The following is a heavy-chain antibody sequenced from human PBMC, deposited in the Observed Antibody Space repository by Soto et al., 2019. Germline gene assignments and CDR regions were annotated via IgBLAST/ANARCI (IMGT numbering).Heavy chain of an antibody. V-gene: IGHV3-48*01. J-gene: IGHJ6*04. CDR3: ARVEATIFDYVDV. CDR1: GFTFSSYS. D-gene: IGHD5-12*01. CDR2: ISSSSSTI. Sequence: LRLSCAASGFTFSSYSMNWVRQAPGKGLEWVSYISSSSSTIYYADSVKGRFTISRDNAKNSLYLQMNSLRAEDTAVYYCARVEATIFDYVDVCGKGTPFTVSS.